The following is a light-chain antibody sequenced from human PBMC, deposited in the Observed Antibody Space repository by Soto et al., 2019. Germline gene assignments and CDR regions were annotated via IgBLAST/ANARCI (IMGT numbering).Light chain of an antibody. CDR2: WAS. V-gene: IGKV4-1*01. CDR1: QSVLYSSNNKNY. Sequence: DIVMTQSPDSLAVSLGERATINCKSSQSVLYSSNNKNYFAWYQHKPGQPPKLLIYWASTRESGVPDRFSGSGSGTDFTLTISSLQAEDAAVYYCQQYYSTPPTFGRGTKVEIK. J-gene: IGKJ1*01. CDR3: QQYYSTPPT.